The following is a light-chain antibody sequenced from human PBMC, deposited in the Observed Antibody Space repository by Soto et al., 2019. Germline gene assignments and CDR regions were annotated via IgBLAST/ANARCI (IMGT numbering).Light chain of an antibody. CDR3: QQYNNWPWT. J-gene: IGKJ1*01. V-gene: IGKV3-15*01. CDR1: QSVSSK. Sequence: EIVLTQSPGTLSMSPGERPTLSCRASQSVSSKLAWYQQKPGQAPRLLIYDASTRATGIPDTFSGSGSGTEFTLTISSLQSEDFAVYYCQQYNNWPWTFGQGTKVDIK. CDR2: DAS.